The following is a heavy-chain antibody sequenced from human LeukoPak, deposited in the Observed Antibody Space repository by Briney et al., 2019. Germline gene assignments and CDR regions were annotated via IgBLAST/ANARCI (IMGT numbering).Heavy chain of an antibody. CDR1: GFTFSSYS. Sequence: GGSLRLSCAASGFTFSSYSMNWVRQAPGKGREGVSSISSSRSYIYYADSVKGRFTISRDNAKNSLYLQMNSLRAEDTAVYYCARDGPGRDGMDGWGQGTTVTVSS. CDR2: ISSSRSYI. J-gene: IGHJ6*02. D-gene: IGHD1-26*01. V-gene: IGHV3-21*01. CDR3: ARDGPGRDGMDG.